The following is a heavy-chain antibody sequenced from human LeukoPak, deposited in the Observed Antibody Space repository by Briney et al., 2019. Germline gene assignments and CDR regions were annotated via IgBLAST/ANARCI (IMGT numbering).Heavy chain of an antibody. CDR3: ASRLGPDDYGGNSVTAWFDY. CDR2: INHSGST. J-gene: IGHJ4*02. D-gene: IGHD4-23*01. V-gene: IGHV4-34*01. Sequence: SETLSLTCTVSGGSISSYYWSWIRQPPGKGLEWIGEINHSGSTNYNPSLKSRVTISVDTSKNQFSLKLSSVTAADTAVYYCASRLGPDDYGGNSVTAWFDYWGQGTLVTVSS. CDR1: GGSISSYY.